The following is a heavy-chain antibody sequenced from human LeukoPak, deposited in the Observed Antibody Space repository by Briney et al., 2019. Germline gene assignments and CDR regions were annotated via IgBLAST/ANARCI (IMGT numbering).Heavy chain of an antibody. D-gene: IGHD1-26*01. J-gene: IGHJ3*02. Sequence: SETLSLTCAVYGGSFSGYYWSWIRQPPGKGLEWIGEINHSGSTNYNPSLKSRVTISVDTSKNQFSLKLSSVTAADTAVYYCARDKWEPRYAFDIWGQGTMVTVSS. CDR2: INHSGST. CDR3: ARDKWEPRYAFDI. CDR1: GGSFSGYY. V-gene: IGHV4-34*01.